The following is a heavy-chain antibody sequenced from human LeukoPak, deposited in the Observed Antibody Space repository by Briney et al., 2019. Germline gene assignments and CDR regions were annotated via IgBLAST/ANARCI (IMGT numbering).Heavy chain of an antibody. J-gene: IGHJ4*02. Sequence: PGGSLRLSCGAPRFSFSSYAMSWVRQAPGKGLEWVSSISGSGGSTYYADSAKGRFTISRDNSKNTVHLQMNSLRAEDTAVYYCAKDRGTYYFYFDYWGQGTLVTVSS. CDR2: ISGSGGST. CDR1: RFSFSSYA. D-gene: IGHD1-26*01. V-gene: IGHV3-23*01. CDR3: AKDRGTYYFYFDY.